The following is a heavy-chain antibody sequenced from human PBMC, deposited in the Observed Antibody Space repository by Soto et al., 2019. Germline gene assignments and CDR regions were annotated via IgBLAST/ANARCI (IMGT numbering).Heavy chain of an antibody. CDR2: ISAYNGNT. Sequence: ASVKVSCKASGYTFTSYGISWVRQAPGQGLEWMGWISAYNGNTNYAQKLQGRVTMTTDTSTSTAYMELRSLRSDDTAVYYCARDSSNPGYYYYMDVWGKGTTVTVSS. CDR3: ARDSSNPGYYYYMDV. V-gene: IGHV1-18*01. D-gene: IGHD2-2*01. CDR1: GYTFTSYG. J-gene: IGHJ6*03.